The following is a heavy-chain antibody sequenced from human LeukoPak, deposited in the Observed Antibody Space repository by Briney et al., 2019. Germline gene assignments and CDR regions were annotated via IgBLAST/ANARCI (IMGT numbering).Heavy chain of an antibody. V-gene: IGHV1-69*06. D-gene: IGHD1-7*01. CDR1: GGTFSSYA. CDR3: ARDNWNYGRGFDY. J-gene: IGHJ4*02. CDR2: IIPIFGTA. Sequence: SVKVSCKASGGTFSSYAISWVRQAPGQGLEWMGRIIPIFGTANYAQKFQGRVTITADKSTSTAYMELSSLRSEDTAVYCCARDNWNYGRGFDYWGQGTLVTVSS.